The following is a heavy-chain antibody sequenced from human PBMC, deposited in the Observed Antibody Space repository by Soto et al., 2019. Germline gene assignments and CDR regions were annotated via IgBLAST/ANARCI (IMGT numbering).Heavy chain of an antibody. Sequence: QVQLVQSGAEAKKPGASVKVSCKASGYSFTSYDINWVRQATGHGLEWMGWTNPNTGATGYAQKFQGRVTLTRNISTSTAYMELSRLTLEDTAVYYCARRQGGSVFYYYYMDVWGKGTTVTVSS. CDR3: ARRQGGSVFYYYYMDV. V-gene: IGHV1-8*01. D-gene: IGHD1-26*01. CDR1: GYSFTSYD. CDR2: TNPNTGAT. J-gene: IGHJ6*03.